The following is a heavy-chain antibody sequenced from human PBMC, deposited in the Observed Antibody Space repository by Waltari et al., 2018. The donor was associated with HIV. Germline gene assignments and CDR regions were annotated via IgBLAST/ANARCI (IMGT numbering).Heavy chain of an antibody. Sequence: EVQLVESGGGLVKPGGSLRLSCAASRFDFSTHTMHWVRQAPGKGLQWVASISDNYIFYAGSVEGRFTISRDNAKKSLYLEINSLRVEDTAVYYCAGGQVIVGGWRHYFGMEVWGQGTTVTVS. CDR3: AGGQVIVGGWRHYFGMEV. V-gene: IGHV3-21*02. J-gene: IGHJ6*02. CDR1: RFDFSTHT. CDR2: ISDNYI. D-gene: IGHD3-22*01.